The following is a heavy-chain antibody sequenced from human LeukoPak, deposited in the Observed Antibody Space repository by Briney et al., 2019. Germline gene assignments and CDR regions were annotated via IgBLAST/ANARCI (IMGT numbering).Heavy chain of an antibody. CDR1: GFTFSSYA. Sequence: GGSLRLSCAASGFTFSSYAMTWVRQAPGKGLEWVSTIYSGGTTYYADSVMGRFTISRHNSRNTLYLQMNSLRAEDTAVYYCARVDTVMAYYFDLWGQGTLVTVSS. J-gene: IGHJ4*02. CDR2: IYSGGTT. V-gene: IGHV3-53*04. D-gene: IGHD5-18*01. CDR3: ARVDTVMAYYFDL.